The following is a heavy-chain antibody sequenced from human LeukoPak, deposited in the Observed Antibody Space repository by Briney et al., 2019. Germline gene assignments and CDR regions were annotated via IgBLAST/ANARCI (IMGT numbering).Heavy chain of an antibody. CDR3: ARHETGPYFDY. D-gene: IGHD1-1*01. Sequence: GESLKISCKGSGYSSTSYWIGWVRQMPGKGLECMGIICPGDSDTRYSPSFQGQVTISADRSISTAYLQWSSLKASDTAMYYCARHETGPYFDYWGQGTLVTVSS. J-gene: IGHJ4*02. CDR1: GYSSTSYW. CDR2: ICPGDSDT. V-gene: IGHV5-51*01.